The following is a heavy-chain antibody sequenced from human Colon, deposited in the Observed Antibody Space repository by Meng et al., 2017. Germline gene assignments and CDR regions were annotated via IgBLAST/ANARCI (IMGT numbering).Heavy chain of an antibody. CDR3: ARGRYSGYLP. CDR1: GVSFSGYY. CDR2: INHSGST. Sequence: LQQWGAGLLKRSEPLSLTCAVYGVSFSGYYWSWIRQPPGKGLEWIGEINHSGSTNYNPSLKSRVTISVDTSKNQFSLKLSSVTAADTAVYYCARGRYSGYLPWGQGTLVTVSS. J-gene: IGHJ5*02. V-gene: IGHV4-34*01. D-gene: IGHD5-12*01.